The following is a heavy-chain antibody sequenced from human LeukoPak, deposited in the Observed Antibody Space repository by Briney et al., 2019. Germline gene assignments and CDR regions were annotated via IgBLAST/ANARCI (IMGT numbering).Heavy chain of an antibody. V-gene: IGHV1-2*02. CDR3: ARRREMYSGYYGDY. CDR2: INPNSGGT. J-gene: IGHJ4*02. D-gene: IGHD3-22*01. Sequence: ASVKVSCKASGYTFTGYYTHWVRQAPGQGLEWMGWINPNSGGTNYAQKLQGRVTMTTDTSTSTAYMELRSLRSDDTAVYYCARRREMYSGYYGDYWGQGTLVTVSS. CDR1: GYTFTGYY.